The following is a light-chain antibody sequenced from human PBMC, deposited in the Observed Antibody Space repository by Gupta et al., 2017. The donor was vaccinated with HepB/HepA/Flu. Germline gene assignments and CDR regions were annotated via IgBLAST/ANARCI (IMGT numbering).Light chain of an antibody. Sequence: QSALTQPASVSGSPGQSIPIPCTGTSSDIGVYNYVSWYQQHPGKAPNLMIYAVSNRPSGVSNRFSGAKSGNTASLTISGLQAEDEADYFCSSYTSSGARVFGGGTKLTVL. J-gene: IGLJ3*02. CDR2: AVS. CDR1: SSDIGVYNY. V-gene: IGLV2-14*01. CDR3: SSYTSSGARV.